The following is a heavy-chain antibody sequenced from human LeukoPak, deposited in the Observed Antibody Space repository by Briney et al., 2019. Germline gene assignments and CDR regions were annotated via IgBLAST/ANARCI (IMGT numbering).Heavy chain of an antibody. CDR1: GFSFTNAW. J-gene: IGHJ4*02. CDR3: TTDLGITMIRGVIVN. D-gene: IGHD3-10*01. Sequence: GGSLRLSCADSGFSFTNAWMSWVRQAPGKGLEWVGRIKSKGDGETTDYAAPVKCRFIMSRDDSKATLYLQMNSLKTEDTAVYYCTTDLGITMIRGVIVNWGQGTLVTVSS. CDR2: IKSKGDGETT. V-gene: IGHV3-15*01.